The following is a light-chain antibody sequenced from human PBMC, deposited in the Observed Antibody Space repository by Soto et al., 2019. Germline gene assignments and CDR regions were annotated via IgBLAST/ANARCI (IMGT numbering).Light chain of an antibody. V-gene: IGKV3-11*01. CDR3: QQYNNWPGT. CDR1: QSVSSY. CDR2: DAS. J-gene: IGKJ1*01. Sequence: EIVLTQSPATLSLSPGERATLSCRASQSVSSYLAWYQQKPGQAPRLLIYDASNRATGIPARFSGSGSGTEFTLIISSLQSEDFAVYYCQQYNNWPGTFGQGTKVDIK.